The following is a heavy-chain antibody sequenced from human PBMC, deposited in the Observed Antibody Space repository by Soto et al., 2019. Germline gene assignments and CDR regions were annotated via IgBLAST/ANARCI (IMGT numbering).Heavy chain of an antibody. Sequence: SEPLSLTCTFSGVSISGDSYYWGWIRQPPGKGPDWIGGVYYSGNTNYNPSLKGRVTIFVDKSKNHVALRLSSVTAADTAVYYCARHSLYGGPFDHWGQGTLVTVSS. J-gene: IGHJ5*02. CDR1: GVSISGDSYY. V-gene: IGHV4-39*01. D-gene: IGHD3-10*01. CDR2: VYYSGNT. CDR3: ARHSLYGGPFDH.